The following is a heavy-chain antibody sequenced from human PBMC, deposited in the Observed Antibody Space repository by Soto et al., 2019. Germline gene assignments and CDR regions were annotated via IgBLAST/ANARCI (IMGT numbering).Heavy chain of an antibody. J-gene: IGHJ6*02. V-gene: IGHV4-59*01. CDR3: ARDLRGYCGFDCYPLDV. D-gene: IGHD2-21*02. CDR2: LYNTGST. Sequence: SETLSLTCTVSGASISRYYWSWIRQSPGKGLEWIGYLYNTGSTIYNPSLKSRVTISVDTSKNQFSLKMNSVTAADTAVYYCARDLRGYCGFDCYPLDVWGQGTTVT. CDR1: GASISRYY.